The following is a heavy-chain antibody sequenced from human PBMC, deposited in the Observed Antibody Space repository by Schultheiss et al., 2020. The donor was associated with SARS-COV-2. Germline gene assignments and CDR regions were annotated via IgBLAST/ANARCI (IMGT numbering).Heavy chain of an antibody. CDR3: AHVPPGVLRYFDCYDY. D-gene: IGHD3-9*01. J-gene: IGHJ4*02. Sequence: SGPTLVKPTQTLTPTCTFSGFSLSTSGMCVSWIRQPPGKALEWLARIDWDDDKYYSTSLKTRLTISKDTSKNQVVLTMTNMDPVDTATYYCAHVPPGVLRYFDCYDYWGQGTLVTVSS. CDR2: IDWDDDK. CDR1: GFSLSTSGMC. V-gene: IGHV2-70*11.